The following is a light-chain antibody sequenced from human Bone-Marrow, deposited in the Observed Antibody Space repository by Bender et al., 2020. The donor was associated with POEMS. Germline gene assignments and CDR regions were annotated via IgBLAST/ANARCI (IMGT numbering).Light chain of an antibody. CDR3: QTWGAGFDVV. CDR1: SGHSRNA. CDR2: VNSDGRH. V-gene: IGLV4-69*01. J-gene: IGLJ2*01. Sequence: QLVVTQSPSASASLGASVKLTCTLSSGHSRNAIAWHQQQPEKGPRYLMKVNSDGRHSKGDGIPDRFSGSSSGTERYLTISDLQSEDEADYYCQTWGAGFDVVFGGGTKLTVL.